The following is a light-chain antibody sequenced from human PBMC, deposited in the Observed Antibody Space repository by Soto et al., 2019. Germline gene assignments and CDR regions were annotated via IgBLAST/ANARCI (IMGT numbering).Light chain of an antibody. J-gene: IGKJ4*01. CDR2: AAS. CDR1: QSVSSN. CDR3: QQYNDRPPLT. Sequence: EIVMTQSPATLSVSPGERATLSCRASQSVSSNLAWYQQKPGQAPRLLIYAASTRATGIPARFSGSGSGTEFTLTISSLQSEDFAVYYCQQYNDRPPLTFGGGTKVDIK. V-gene: IGKV3-15*01.